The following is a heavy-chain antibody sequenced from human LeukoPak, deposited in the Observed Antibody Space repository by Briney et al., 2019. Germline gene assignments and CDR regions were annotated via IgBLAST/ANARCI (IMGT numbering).Heavy chain of an antibody. CDR3: AKGTLGSCSGARCYPFDY. Sequence: PGGSLRLSCAASGFTFSTYAMNWVRQTPGKGLEWVSSITGRGDSTYLADSVKGRFTISRDNSKNTLYLQMNSLRAEDTAIYYCAKGTLGSCSGARCYPFDYWGQGTLDNVSS. D-gene: IGHD2-15*01. J-gene: IGHJ4*02. V-gene: IGHV3-23*01. CDR1: GFTFSTYA. CDR2: ITGRGDST.